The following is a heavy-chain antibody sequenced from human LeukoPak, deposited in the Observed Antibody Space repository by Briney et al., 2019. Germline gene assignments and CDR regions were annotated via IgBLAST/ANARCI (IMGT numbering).Heavy chain of an antibody. J-gene: IGHJ6*02. D-gene: IGHD3-10*01. CDR3: ARLHSSGSYSPFYYYYGMDV. V-gene: IGHV4-34*01. CDR2: INHSGST. Sequence: PSETLSLTCAVYGGSFSGYYWSWIRQPPGKGLEWIGEINHSGSTNYNPSLKSRVTISVDTSKNQFSLKLSSVTAADTAVYYCARLHSSGSYSPFYYYYGMDVWGQGTTVTVSS. CDR1: GGSFSGYY.